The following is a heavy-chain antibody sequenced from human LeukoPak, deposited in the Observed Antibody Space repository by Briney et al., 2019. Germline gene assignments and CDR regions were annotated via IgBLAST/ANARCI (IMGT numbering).Heavy chain of an antibody. CDR2: IIPIFGTA. CDR1: GYTFSGYY. J-gene: IGHJ4*02. CDR3: ARDLLSAYYYGSGSYPTSI. D-gene: IGHD3-10*01. V-gene: IGHV1-69*13. Sequence: ASVEVSCKASGYTFSGYYIHWVRQAPGQGLEWMGGIIPIFGTANYAQKFQGRVTITADESTSTAYMELSSLRSEDTAVYYCARDLLSAYYYGSGSYPTSIWGQGTLVTVSS.